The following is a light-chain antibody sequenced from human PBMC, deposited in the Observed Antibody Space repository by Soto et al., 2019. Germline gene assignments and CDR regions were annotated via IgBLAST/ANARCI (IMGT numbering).Light chain of an antibody. CDR1: NIGSKS. CDR3: QVCDSNSDSCV. V-gene: IGLV3-21*04. J-gene: IGLJ1*01. CDR2: YDS. Sequence: SYELTQPPSVSVAPGKTARITCGGNNIGSKSVHWYQQKPGQAPVLVIYYDSDRPSGIPERFSGSNSGNTATLTISRVEAGDEADYYCQVCDSNSDSCVFGTGTKVTVL.